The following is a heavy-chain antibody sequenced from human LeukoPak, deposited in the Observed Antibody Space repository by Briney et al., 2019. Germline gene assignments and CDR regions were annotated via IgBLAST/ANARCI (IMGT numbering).Heavy chain of an antibody. J-gene: IGHJ4*02. CDR2: IYYSGST. CDR1: GGSISSYY. V-gene: IGHV4-59*08. CDR3: ARAWFGEFDY. Sequence: TPSETLSLTCTVSGGSISSYYWSWIRQPPGKGLEWIGYIYYSGSTNYNPSLKSRVTISVDTSKNQFSLKLSSVTAADTAVYYCARAWFGEFDYWGQGTLVTVSS. D-gene: IGHD3-10*01.